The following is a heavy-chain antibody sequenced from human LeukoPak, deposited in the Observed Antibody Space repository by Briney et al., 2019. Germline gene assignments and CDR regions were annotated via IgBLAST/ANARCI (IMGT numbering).Heavy chain of an antibody. CDR2: IYYSGST. V-gene: IGHV4-59*12. J-gene: IGHJ4*02. D-gene: IGHD1-26*01. CDR1: GGSISSYY. CDR3: ARDGIVGANFDY. Sequence: SETLSLTCTVSGGSISSYYWSWIRQPPGKGLEWIGYIYYSGSTNYNPSLKSRVTISVDTSENQFSLKLSSVTAADTAVYYCARDGIVGANFDYWGQGTLVTVSS.